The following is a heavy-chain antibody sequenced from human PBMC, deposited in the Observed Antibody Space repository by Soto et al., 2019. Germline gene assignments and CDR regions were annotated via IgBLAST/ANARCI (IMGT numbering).Heavy chain of an antibody. CDR1: GYTFTSYG. V-gene: IGHV1-18*01. Sequence: ASVKVSCKASGYTFTSYGISWVRQAPGQGLEWMGWISAYNGNTNYAQKLQGRVTMTTDTSTSTAYMELRSLRSDDTAVYYCARDRDIVAITMITFGGVIVPLTYNWFDPWGQGTLVTVSS. CDR2: ISAYNGNT. D-gene: IGHD3-16*02. CDR3: ARDRDIVAITMITFGGVIVPLTYNWFDP. J-gene: IGHJ5*02.